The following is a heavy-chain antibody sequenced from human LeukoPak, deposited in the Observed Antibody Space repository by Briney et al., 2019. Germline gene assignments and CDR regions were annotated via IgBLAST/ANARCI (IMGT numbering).Heavy chain of an antibody. Sequence: SETLSLTCAVYGGSFSGYYWSWIRQPAGKGLEWIGEINHGGSTNYNPSLKSRVTISVDTSKNQFSLKLSSVTAADTAVYYCARAQLDYYYYMAVGGKGTTVTVSS. CDR3: ARAQLDYYYYMAV. CDR2: INHGGST. D-gene: IGHD1-1*01. CDR1: GGSFSGYY. V-gene: IGHV4-34*01. J-gene: IGHJ6*03.